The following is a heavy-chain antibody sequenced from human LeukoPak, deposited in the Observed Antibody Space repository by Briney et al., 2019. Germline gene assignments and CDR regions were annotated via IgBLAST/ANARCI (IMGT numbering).Heavy chain of an antibody. Sequence: GGSLRLSCAASGFTFSTYGMHWVRQAPGKGLEWVAVIWYDGSNKYYADSVKGRFTISRDNSKNTLYLRMNSLRVEDTAVYYCAREIGGYCSGGTCYSPYNYGMDVWGQGTTVTVSS. D-gene: IGHD2-15*01. J-gene: IGHJ6*02. V-gene: IGHV3-33*01. CDR2: IWYDGSNK. CDR1: GFTFSTYG. CDR3: AREIGGYCSGGTCYSPYNYGMDV.